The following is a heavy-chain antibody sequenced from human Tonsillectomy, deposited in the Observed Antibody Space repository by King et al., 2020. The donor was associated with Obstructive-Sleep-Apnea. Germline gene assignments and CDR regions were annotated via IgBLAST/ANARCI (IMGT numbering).Heavy chain of an antibody. CDR3: ARQDYYDSSGPWDI. CDR1: GYTFTSYW. J-gene: IGHJ3*02. Sequence: VKLVQSGAEVKKPGESLKISCKGSGYTFTSYWIGWVRQMPGKGLEWVGIIYPGDSDTRYSPSFQGKVIISADKDINTAYLQWSSLKAADTAMYYCARQDYYDSSGPWDIWGQGTMVTVSS. V-gene: IGHV5-51*01. D-gene: IGHD3-22*01. CDR2: IYPGDSDT.